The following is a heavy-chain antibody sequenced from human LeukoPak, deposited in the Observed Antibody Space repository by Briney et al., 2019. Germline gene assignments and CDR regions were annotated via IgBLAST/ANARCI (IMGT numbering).Heavy chain of an antibody. D-gene: IGHD6-13*01. Sequence: SETLSLTCTVSGGSMRSYYWSWIRQPAGKGLEWTGYIYYSGSTYYNPSLKSRVTISVDTSKNQFSLKLSSVTAADTAIYYCARHYIAAGGGDAFDIWGQGTMVIVSS. J-gene: IGHJ3*02. CDR3: ARHYIAAGGGDAFDI. V-gene: IGHV4-59*08. CDR1: GGSMRSYY. CDR2: IYYSGST.